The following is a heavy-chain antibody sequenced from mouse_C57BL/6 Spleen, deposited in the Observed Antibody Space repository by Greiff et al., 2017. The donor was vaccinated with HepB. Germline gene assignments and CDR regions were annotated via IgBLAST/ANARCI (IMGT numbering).Heavy chain of an antibody. CDR1: GYSFTGYF. Sequence: VQLQQSGPELVKPGDSVKISCKASGYSFTGYFMNWVMQSHGKSLEWIGRINPYNGDTFYNQKFKGKATLTVDKSSSTAHMELRSLTSEDSAVYYCAREAVVAPYYFDYWGQGTTLTVSS. V-gene: IGHV1-20*01. D-gene: IGHD1-1*01. CDR2: INPYNGDT. CDR3: AREAVVAPYYFDY. J-gene: IGHJ2*01.